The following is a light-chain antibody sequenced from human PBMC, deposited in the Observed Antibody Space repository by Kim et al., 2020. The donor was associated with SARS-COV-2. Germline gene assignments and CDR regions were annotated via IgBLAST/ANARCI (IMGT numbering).Light chain of an antibody. J-gene: IGKJ5*01. V-gene: IGKV2-30*01. CDR2: EVS. CDR3: MQGAHLPFS. CDR1: QSLVYSDGNTY. Sequence: DVVVTQSPPSLTVTLGQLASTSCRSSQSLVYSDGNTYLNRFQQRPGQSPGRLIYEVSNRDSGVPDRFIGSGSGTDFTLKISRVEAEGVGVYYCMQGAHLPFSLGQGTRLEI.